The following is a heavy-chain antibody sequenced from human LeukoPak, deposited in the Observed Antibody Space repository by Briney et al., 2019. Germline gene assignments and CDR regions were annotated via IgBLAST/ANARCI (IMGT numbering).Heavy chain of an antibody. Sequence: PSETLSLTCTVSGGSISSYYWSWIRQPPGKGLEWIGYVYYSGSTNYNPSLKGRVTISVDTSKNQFSLRLSSVTAADTAVYYCARERRDGYKVYFDYWGQGTLVTVSS. CDR2: VYYSGST. V-gene: IGHV4-59*01. D-gene: IGHD5-24*01. CDR1: GGSISSYY. CDR3: ARERRDGYKVYFDY. J-gene: IGHJ4*02.